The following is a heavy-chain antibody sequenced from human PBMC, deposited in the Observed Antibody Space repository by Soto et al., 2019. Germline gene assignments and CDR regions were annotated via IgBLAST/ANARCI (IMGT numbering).Heavy chain of an antibody. CDR3: ARVDPLHDVFDI. Sequence: QVQLQESGPGLVKPSQTLSLTCIVSGGSISSCYYFWSWIRQHPGKGLEWIGYIYHSESTNYTPSLKSRVTISVDTSKNQFSLKLSSVTAADTAVYYCARVDPLHDVFDIWGPGTRVTVSS. V-gene: IGHV4-31*03. J-gene: IGHJ3*02. CDR1: GGSISSCYYF. D-gene: IGHD5-12*01. CDR2: IYHSEST.